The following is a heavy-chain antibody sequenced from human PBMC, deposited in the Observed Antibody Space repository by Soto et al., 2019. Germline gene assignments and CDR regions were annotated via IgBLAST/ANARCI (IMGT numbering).Heavy chain of an antibody. CDR2: ISGNGGMT. CDR1: GITFSTSA. Sequence: GGSLRLSCTASGITFSTSAMSWVRQAPWKGLEWVSGISGNGGMTYYADSLKGRFTISRDNPKNTLYLQMSGLRAEDTAIYYCAKELGFYYGSGSDFWGQGTLVTVSS. V-gene: IGHV3-23*01. D-gene: IGHD3-10*01. CDR3: AKELGFYYGSGSDF. J-gene: IGHJ4*02.